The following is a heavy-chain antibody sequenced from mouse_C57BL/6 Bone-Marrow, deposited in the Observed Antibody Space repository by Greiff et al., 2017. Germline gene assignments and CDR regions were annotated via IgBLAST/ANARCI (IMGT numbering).Heavy chain of an antibody. CDR2: ISDGGSYT. CDR3: AGAYDGYYAY. Sequence: EVMLVESGGGLVKPGGSLKLSCAASGFTFSSYAMSWVRQTPETRLEWVATISDGGSYTYYPDNVKGRFTISRDNAKNNLYLQMSHLKSEDTAMYYCAGAYDGYYAYWGQGTLVTVSA. V-gene: IGHV5-4*03. J-gene: IGHJ3*01. CDR1: GFTFSSYA. D-gene: IGHD2-3*01.